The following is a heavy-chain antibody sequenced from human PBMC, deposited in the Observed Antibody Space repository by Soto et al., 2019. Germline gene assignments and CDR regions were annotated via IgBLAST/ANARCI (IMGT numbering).Heavy chain of an antibody. CDR1: GGAFSTSS. J-gene: IGHJ4*02. D-gene: IGHD7-27*01. CDR3: ARDVVRSTGGDS. CDR2: IIPIFVKT. Sequence: QVQLVQSGAEVKEPGTSVKVSCKASGGAFSTSSFVWVRQGPGQGLEWMGGIIPIFVKTNVAPKFRDRITFTADESTRTAYMELSSLRSEDTAIYYCARDVVRSTGGDSWGQGTLVTVSS. V-gene: IGHV1-69*01.